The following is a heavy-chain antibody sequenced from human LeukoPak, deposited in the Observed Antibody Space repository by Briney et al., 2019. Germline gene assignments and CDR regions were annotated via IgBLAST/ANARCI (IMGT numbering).Heavy chain of an antibody. V-gene: IGHV3-30-3*01. D-gene: IGHD4-23*01. CDR2: ISYDGSNK. CDR1: GYTFTGYY. CDR3: AREPPHDYGGYYFDY. J-gene: IGHJ4*02. Sequence: SCKASGYTFTGYYMHWVRQAPGKGLEWVAVISYDGSNKYYADSVKGRFTISRDNSKNTLYLQMNSLRAEDTAVYYCAREPPHDYGGYYFDYWGQGTLVTVSS.